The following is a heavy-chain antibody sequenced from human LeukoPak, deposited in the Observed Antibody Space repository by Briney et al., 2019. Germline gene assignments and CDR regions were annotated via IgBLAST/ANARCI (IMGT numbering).Heavy chain of an antibody. CDR1: GGSISSYY. CDR3: ARAGGYGDYWFDP. CDR2: IYSSGST. D-gene: IGHD4-17*01. V-gene: IGHV4-59*08. J-gene: IGHJ5*02. Sequence: PSETLSLACTVSGGSISSYYWSWIRQPPGKGLEWIGYIYSSGSTNYNPSLKSRVTISVDTSKNQFSLNLSSVTAADTAVYYCARAGGYGDYWFDPWGQGALVTVSS.